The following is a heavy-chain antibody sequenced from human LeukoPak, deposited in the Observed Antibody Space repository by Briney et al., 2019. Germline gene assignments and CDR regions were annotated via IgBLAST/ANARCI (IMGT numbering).Heavy chain of an antibody. CDR2: INSDGSST. V-gene: IGHV3-74*01. CDR3: ARESSVGAHKAFDY. D-gene: IGHD1-26*01. Sequence: GGSLRLSCAASGFTFSNYWMHWVRQAPGKGLVWVSCINSDGSSTSYADSVKGRCTISRDNAKNTLYLQMNSLRAEDTAVYYCARESSVGAHKAFDYWGQGTLVTVSS. J-gene: IGHJ4*02. CDR1: GFTFSNYW.